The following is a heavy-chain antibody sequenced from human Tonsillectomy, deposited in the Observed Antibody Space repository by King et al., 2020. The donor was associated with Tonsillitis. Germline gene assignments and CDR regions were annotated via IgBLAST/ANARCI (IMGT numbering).Heavy chain of an antibody. CDR3: YGTNYHDRRGYYNY. J-gene: IGHJ4*02. D-gene: IGHD3-22*01. Sequence: QLVQSGGGLVQPGRSLRLSCSGSGFRFGAYGMAWVRQAPGKGLEWLGFIRSKDYGGTTLYAASVKGRFTISRDDSRSIAYLQMNSLKTEDTALYYCYGTNYHDRRGYYNYWGQGTLVTVSS. CDR1: GFRFGAYG. V-gene: IGHV3-49*04. CDR2: IRSKDYGGTT.